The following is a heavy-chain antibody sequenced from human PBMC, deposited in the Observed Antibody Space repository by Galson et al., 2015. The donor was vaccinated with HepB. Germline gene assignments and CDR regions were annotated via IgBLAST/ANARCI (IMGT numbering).Heavy chain of an antibody. Sequence: QSGAEVKKPGESLKISCKGSGYSFTSYWIGWVRQMPGKGLEWMGIIYPGDSDTRYSPSFQGQVTISADKSISTAYLQWSSLKASDTARYYCARLQGDYYGSGTHGWCAPGGQGTLVPVSS. J-gene: IGHJ5*02. D-gene: IGHD3-10*01. CDR1: GYSFTSYW. V-gene: IGHV5-51*03. CDR3: ARLQGDYYGSGTHGWCAP. CDR2: IYPGDSDT.